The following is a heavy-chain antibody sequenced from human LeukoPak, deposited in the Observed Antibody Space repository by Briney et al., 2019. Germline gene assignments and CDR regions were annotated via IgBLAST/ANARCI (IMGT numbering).Heavy chain of an antibody. V-gene: IGHV4-34*01. CDR2: IHHSGST. CDR1: SGPFSGYY. Sequence: SETLSLTCAVYSGPFSGYYWSWIRQPPGKGLEWIGEIHHSGSTNYTPSLKSRVTISVDTSKNQFSLKLSSVSAADTAVYYCARVISVVTAPAEYIPSGFDYWGQGTLVTVSS. CDR3: ARVISVVTAPAEYIPSGFDY. J-gene: IGHJ4*02. D-gene: IGHD2-21*02.